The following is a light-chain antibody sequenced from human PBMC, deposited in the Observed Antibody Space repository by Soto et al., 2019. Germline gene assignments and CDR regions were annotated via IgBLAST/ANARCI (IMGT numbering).Light chain of an antibody. CDR1: HSLING. CDR3: QQSDFYSPWT. V-gene: IGKV1-5*01. J-gene: IGKJ1*01. CDR2: DVS. Sequence: DFQMTQSPSSLSASVGERITITCRTSHSLINGLAWYQQKPGKAPKVLIHDVSDLESGVPSRFSGSGSETEFTLTIKSLQPDDLATYYCQQSDFYSPWTFGPGTKGDIK.